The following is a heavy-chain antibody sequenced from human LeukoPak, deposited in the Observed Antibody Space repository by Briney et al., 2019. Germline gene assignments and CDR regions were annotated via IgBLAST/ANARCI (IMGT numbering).Heavy chain of an antibody. CDR1: GGSISSYY. CDR3: AREAVATGGVDY. Sequence: PSETLSRTCTVSGGSISSYYWSWIRQPPGKGLEWIGYIYYSGSTNYNPSLKSRVTISVDTSKNQFSLKLSSVTAADTAVYYCAREAVATGGVDYWGQGTLVTVSS. D-gene: IGHD5-12*01. CDR2: IYYSGST. J-gene: IGHJ4*02. V-gene: IGHV4-59*01.